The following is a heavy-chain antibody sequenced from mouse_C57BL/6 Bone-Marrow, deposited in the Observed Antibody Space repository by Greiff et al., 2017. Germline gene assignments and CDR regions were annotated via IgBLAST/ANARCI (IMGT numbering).Heavy chain of an antibody. CDR3: ARWVY. Sequence: VQLQQSGAELVRPGTSVKVSCKASGYAFTNYLIEWVKQRPGQGLEWIGVVNPGSGGTNYNEKFKGKATLTVDTSSSTAYMQLSSLTSEDSAVYYCARWVYWGQGTLVTVSA. J-gene: IGHJ3*01. CDR2: VNPGSGGT. CDR1: GYAFTNYL. V-gene: IGHV1-54*01.